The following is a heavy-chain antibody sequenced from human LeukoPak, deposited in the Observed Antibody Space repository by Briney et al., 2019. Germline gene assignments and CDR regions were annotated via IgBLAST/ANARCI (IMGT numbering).Heavy chain of an antibody. V-gene: IGHV4-59*01. D-gene: IGHD5-12*01. CDR3: ARGDDYKSTLFDC. J-gene: IGHJ4*02. CDR1: GGSISSYF. Sequence: SETLSLTCTVSGGSISSYFWNWIRQPPGKGLEWVGYISYSGSTNYNPSLKSRVTISIDTSKNQFSLKLSSATAADTAVYYCARGDDYKSTLFDCWGQGTLVTVSS. CDR2: ISYSGST.